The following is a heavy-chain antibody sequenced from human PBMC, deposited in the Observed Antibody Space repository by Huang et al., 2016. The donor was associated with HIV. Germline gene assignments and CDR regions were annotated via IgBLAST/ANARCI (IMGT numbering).Heavy chain of an antibody. J-gene: IGHJ4*02. V-gene: IGHV1-18*04. CDR3: ARTKGEFDF. D-gene: IGHD3-16*01. Sequence: QIHLVQSGPEVKQPGASVKVSCKASGYKFHIYEITWVRQTPGQGLVWRGWISGDNVSTRFAQKVPDRLTMTTDVATSTAYLELRSLRLDDTAVYYCARTKGEFDFWGQGALVTVSS. CDR1: GYKFHIYE. CDR2: ISGDNVST.